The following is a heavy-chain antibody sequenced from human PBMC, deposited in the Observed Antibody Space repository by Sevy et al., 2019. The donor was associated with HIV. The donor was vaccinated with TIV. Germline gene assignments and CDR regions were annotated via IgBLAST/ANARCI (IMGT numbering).Heavy chain of an antibody. Sequence: GGSLRLSCAASRFTFSSYGMHWVRQAPGKGLEWVAVIWYDGTNKEYADSVKGRFTISRDNSKNTLYLQMSSLRADDTAVYYCARERLALVGIGYYFDYWGQGTLVTASS. CDR2: IWYDGTNK. CDR3: ARERLALVGIGYYFDY. D-gene: IGHD3-3*02. V-gene: IGHV3-33*01. J-gene: IGHJ4*02. CDR1: RFTFSSYG.